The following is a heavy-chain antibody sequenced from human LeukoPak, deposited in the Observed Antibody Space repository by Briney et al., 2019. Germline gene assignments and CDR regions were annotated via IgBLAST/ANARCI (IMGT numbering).Heavy chain of an antibody. Sequence: GGSLRLSCAASGFTFRSYAMSWVRQAPGKGLEWVSATSGRGTRTYYADSVKGRFNISRDNSKNTLYLQLNNVRTEDTATYFCAKEQYPGYFDFWGQGTLVTVSA. CDR2: TSGRGTRT. V-gene: IGHV3-23*01. CDR3: AKEQYPGYFDF. J-gene: IGHJ4*02. CDR1: GFTFRSYA. D-gene: IGHD1-14*01.